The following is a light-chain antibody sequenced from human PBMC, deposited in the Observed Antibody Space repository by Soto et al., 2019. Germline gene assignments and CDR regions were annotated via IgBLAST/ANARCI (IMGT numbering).Light chain of an antibody. CDR1: QSISSH. Sequence: DIQLTQSPSSLSASVGDRVTITCRASQSISSHLNWYQQQPGKAPNLLIYAASTLQSGVPSRFSGSGSGTDFTLTISSLQPDDFATYYCQQYNSLWTFGQGTKVDIK. V-gene: IGKV1-39*01. CDR3: QQYNSLWT. J-gene: IGKJ1*01. CDR2: AAS.